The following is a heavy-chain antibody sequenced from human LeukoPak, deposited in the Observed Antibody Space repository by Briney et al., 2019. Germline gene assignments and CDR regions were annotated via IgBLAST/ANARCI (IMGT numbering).Heavy chain of an antibody. V-gene: IGHV4-4*09. J-gene: IGHJ4*02. CDR3: ARRYCYRTSCYHYFDY. Sequence: SETLSLTCTVSAGSISSYYWSWIRQPPGKGLEWIGDIYTSEITDYNPSLKSRVTISIDTSKNQFSLKLSSVTAADTAVYYCARRYCYRTSCYHYFDYWGQGTLVTVSS. CDR1: AGSISSYY. CDR2: IYTSEIT. D-gene: IGHD2-2*01.